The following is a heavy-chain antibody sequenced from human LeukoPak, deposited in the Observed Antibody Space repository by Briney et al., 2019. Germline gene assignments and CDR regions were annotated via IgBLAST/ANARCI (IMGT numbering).Heavy chain of an antibody. J-gene: IGHJ3*02. CDR1: GYTFTGYY. CDR3: ASMRYSSSWYKDAFDI. D-gene: IGHD6-13*01. CDR2: INPNSGGT. Sequence: ASVKVSCKTSGYTFTGYYMHWVRQAPGQGLEWMGRINPNSGGTNYAQKFQGRVTMTRDTSISTAYMEVSRLRSDDTAVYYCASMRYSSSWYKDAFDIWGQGTMVTVSS. V-gene: IGHV1-2*06.